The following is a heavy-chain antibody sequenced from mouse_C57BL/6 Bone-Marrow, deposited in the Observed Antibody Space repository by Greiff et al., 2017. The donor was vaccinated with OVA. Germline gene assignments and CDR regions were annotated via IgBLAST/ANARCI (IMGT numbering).Heavy chain of an antibody. V-gene: IGHV1-82*01. Sequence: QVQLKESGPELVKPGASVKISCKASGYAFSISWMNWVKQRPGKGLAWIGRLYPGDGDTNYNGKFKGKATLTADKSSSTAYMQLSSLTSEDSAVYVCARRDYGSSPNFDDWGQGTTLTVSS. CDR1: GYAFSISW. D-gene: IGHD1-1*01. J-gene: IGHJ2*01. CDR2: LYPGDGDT. CDR3: ARRDYGSSPNFDD.